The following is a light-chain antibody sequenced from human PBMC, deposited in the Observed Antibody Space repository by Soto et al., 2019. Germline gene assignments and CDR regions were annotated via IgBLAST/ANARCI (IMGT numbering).Light chain of an antibody. J-gene: IGLJ1*01. CDR2: DVT. V-gene: IGLV2-14*01. CDR1: SSDVGGYIY. CDR3: SSYTTSSSDV. Sequence: QSALTQPASVSGSPGQSITISCTGTSSDVGGYIYVSWYQQHPGKAPKLMIYDVTSRPSGVSYRFSGSKSGNTASLTISGLQAEDEADYYCSSYTTSSSDVFGTGTKGTVL.